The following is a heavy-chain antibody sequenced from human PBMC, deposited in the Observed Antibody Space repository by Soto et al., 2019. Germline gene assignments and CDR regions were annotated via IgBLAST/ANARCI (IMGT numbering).Heavy chain of an antibody. Sequence: SVKVSCKPSGYTFTSYGISWVRQAPGQGLEWMGWISAYNGNTNYAQKFQGRVTMTTDTSTSTAYMELKSLRSDDTAVYYCARGGFSGYYPGLYGMDVWGQGTTVTVSS. V-gene: IGHV1-18*01. CDR3: ARGGFSGYYPGLYGMDV. J-gene: IGHJ6*02. CDR1: GYTFTSYG. CDR2: ISAYNGNT. D-gene: IGHD5-12*01.